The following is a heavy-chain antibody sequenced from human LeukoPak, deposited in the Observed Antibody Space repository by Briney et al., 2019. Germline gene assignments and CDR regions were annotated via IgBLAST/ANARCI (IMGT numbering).Heavy chain of an antibody. Sequence: SETLSLTCTVSGGSISSSSYYWGWIRQTPGKGLEWIGSFYDSGTTYYNPSLKSRVTISVDTSKNQFSLKVSSVTAADTAVYYCARQDLHGGYFDYWGQGILVTVSS. CDR2: FYDSGTT. J-gene: IGHJ4*02. D-gene: IGHD2-15*01. CDR1: GGSISSSSYY. CDR3: ARQDLHGGYFDY. V-gene: IGHV4-39*01.